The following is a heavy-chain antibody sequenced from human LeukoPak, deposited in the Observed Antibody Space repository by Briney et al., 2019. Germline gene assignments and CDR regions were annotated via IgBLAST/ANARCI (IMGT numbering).Heavy chain of an antibody. V-gene: IGHV3-23*01. D-gene: IGHD3-10*01. CDR3: ARDFGITWAQYYFDY. J-gene: IGHJ4*02. CDR1: GFTFSSYA. Sequence: PGGSLRLSCAASGFTFSSYAMTWVRQAPGKGLQWVSAVSGSGAHTYYADSVKGRFTISRDNSRDTLYLQMNSLRTDDTAMYYCARDFGITWAQYYFDYWGQATLVTVSS. CDR2: VSGSGAHT.